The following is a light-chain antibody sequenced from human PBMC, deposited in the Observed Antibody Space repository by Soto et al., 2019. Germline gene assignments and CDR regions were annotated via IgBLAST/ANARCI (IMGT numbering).Light chain of an antibody. CDR2: EVS. CDR3: SSYTANSVTLYV. V-gene: IGLV2-14*01. CDR1: SRDIAASNF. Sequence: QSVLTQPASVPGSTGQSNTISCTGTSRDIAASNFVSWYQQRPGKAPKVMIYEVSNRPSGVSNRFSGSKSGTTASLTISGLQAEDEADYYCSSYTANSVTLYVFGTGTKVTVL. J-gene: IGLJ1*01.